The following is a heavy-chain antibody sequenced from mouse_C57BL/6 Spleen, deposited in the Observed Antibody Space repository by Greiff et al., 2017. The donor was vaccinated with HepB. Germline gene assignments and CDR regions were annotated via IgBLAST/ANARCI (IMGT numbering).Heavy chain of an antibody. V-gene: IGHV1-22*01. J-gene: IGHJ4*01. D-gene: IGHD1-1*01. CDR1: GYTFTDYN. CDR2: INPNNGGT. CDR3: ARPLYDYGSSYGVAMDY. Sequence: EVQLQQSGPELVKPGASVKMSCKASGYTFTDYNMHWVKQSHGKSLEWIGYINPNNGGTSYNQKFKGKATLTVNKSSSTAYMELRSLTSDDSAVYYCARPLYDYGSSYGVAMDYWGQGTSVTVSS.